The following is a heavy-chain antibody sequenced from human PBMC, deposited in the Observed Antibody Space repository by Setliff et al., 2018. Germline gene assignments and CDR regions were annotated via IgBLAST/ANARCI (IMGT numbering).Heavy chain of an antibody. Sequence: ASVKVSCKASGYTLTNYYMHWVRQAPGQGLEWMGIINPSGGLTRYAQKFQGRVTMTRDTSTSTVYMEVSTLRSEDTAVYYCARERYYNSWSGTSITAQHDAFDIWGQGTMVTVSS. CDR3: ARERYYNSWSGTSITAQHDAFDI. CDR2: INPSGGLT. J-gene: IGHJ3*02. V-gene: IGHV1-46*03. D-gene: IGHD3-3*01. CDR1: GYTLTNYY.